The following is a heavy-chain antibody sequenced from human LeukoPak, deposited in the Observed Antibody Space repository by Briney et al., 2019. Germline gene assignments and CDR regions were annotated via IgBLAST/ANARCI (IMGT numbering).Heavy chain of an antibody. D-gene: IGHD4-17*01. CDR2: IYHSGST. CDR1: GYSISSGYY. J-gene: IGHJ5*02. CDR3: ARRDDYGDP. Sequence: SETLSLTCTVSGYSISSGYYWGWIRQPPGKGLEWIGSIYHSGSTYYNPSLKSRVTISVDTSKNQFSLKLSSVTAADTAVYYCARRDDYGDPWGQGTLVTVSS. V-gene: IGHV4-38-2*02.